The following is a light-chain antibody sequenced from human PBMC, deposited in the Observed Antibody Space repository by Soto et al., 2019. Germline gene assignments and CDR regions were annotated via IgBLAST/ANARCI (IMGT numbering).Light chain of an antibody. J-gene: IGKJ1*01. CDR2: KAS. CDR1: QTISSW. Sequence: DIQMTQSPSTLSGSVGDRVTITCRASQTISSWLAWYQQKPGKAPKLLIYKASTLKSGVPSRFSGSGSGTQFTLTISSLQPVYFSTYHCQLHTSSSEAFCQGSKVEI. CDR3: QLHTSSSEA. V-gene: IGKV1-5*03.